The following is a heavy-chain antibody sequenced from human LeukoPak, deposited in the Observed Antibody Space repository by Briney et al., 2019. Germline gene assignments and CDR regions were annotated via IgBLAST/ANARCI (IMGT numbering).Heavy chain of an antibody. D-gene: IGHD3-22*01. CDR3: ARDSDTSAYYPT. J-gene: IGHJ5*02. CDR2: IIPIFGTA. Sequence: SVKVSCTAFGYTFTGYYMHWVRQAPGQGLEWMGGIIPIFGTANYAQKFQGRVTITADKSTSTAYMELSSLRSDDTAVYYCARDSDTSAYYPTWGQGTLVTVSS. CDR1: GYTFTGYY. V-gene: IGHV1-69*06.